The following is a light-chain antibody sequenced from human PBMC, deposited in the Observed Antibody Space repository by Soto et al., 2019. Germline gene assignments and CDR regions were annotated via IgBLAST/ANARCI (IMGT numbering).Light chain of an antibody. Sequence: QSVLTQSPSVSGAPGQRVTISCTGSSSNIGSTYDVQWYQQLPGTAPKLLIHGNTNRPSGVPDRFSGSKSGTSASLAITGLQADDEADYYCQSYDDSLSVHYVFGTGTKGDRP. CDR1: SSNIGSTYD. J-gene: IGLJ1*01. V-gene: IGLV1-40*01. CDR3: QSYDDSLSVHYV. CDR2: GNT.